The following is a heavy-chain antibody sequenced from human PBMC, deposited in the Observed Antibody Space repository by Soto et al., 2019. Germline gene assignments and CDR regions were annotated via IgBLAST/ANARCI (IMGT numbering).Heavy chain of an antibody. V-gene: IGHV1-69*13. Sequence: ASVKVSCKASGGTFSSYAISWVRQAPGQGLEWMGGIIPIFGTANYAQKFQGRVTITADESTSTAYMELSSLRSEDTAVYYCARVFGFRDGYTYYFDYWGQGTLVTVSS. CDR2: IIPIFGTA. CDR1: GGTFSSYA. J-gene: IGHJ4*02. D-gene: IGHD5-12*01. CDR3: ARVFGFRDGYTYYFDY.